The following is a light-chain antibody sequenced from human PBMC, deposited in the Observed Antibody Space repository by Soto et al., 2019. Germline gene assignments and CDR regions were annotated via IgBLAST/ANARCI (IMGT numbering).Light chain of an antibody. V-gene: IGKV3-15*01. CDR3: QQYNNWPRLT. J-gene: IGKJ4*01. Sequence: EIVMTQSPATLSVSLGERATLSCRASQSVSSNLAWYQRKPGQAPRLLIYGASTRATGIPARFSGSGSGTEFTLTISSLQSEXFAVYYCQQYNNWPRLTFGGGTKV. CDR2: GAS. CDR1: QSVSSN.